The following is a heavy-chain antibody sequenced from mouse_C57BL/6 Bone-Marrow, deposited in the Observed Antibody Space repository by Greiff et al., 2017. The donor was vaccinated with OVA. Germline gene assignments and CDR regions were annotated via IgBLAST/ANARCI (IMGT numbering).Heavy chain of an antibody. CDR3: ARHGAY. V-gene: IGHV5-15*01. Sequence: DVKLQESGGGLVQPGGSLKLSCAASGFTFSDYGMAWVRQAPRKGPEWVAFISNLAYSIYYADTVTGRFTISRENAKNTLYLEMSSLRSEDTAMYYCARHGAYWGQGTLVTVSA. J-gene: IGHJ3*01. CDR2: ISNLAYSI. CDR1: GFTFSDYG.